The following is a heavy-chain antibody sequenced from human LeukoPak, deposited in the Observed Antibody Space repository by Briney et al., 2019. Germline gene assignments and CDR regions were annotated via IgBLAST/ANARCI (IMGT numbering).Heavy chain of an antibody. J-gene: IGHJ4*02. CDR1: GGSISSYY. D-gene: IGHD6-19*01. V-gene: IGHV4-4*09. CDR3: ARRGGWDEGYFDY. CDR2: IYTSGST. Sequence: SETLSLTCTVSGGSISSYYWSWIRQPSGKGLEWIGYIYTSGSTNYHPSLKSRLTIAVDTSKNQVSLNLNSVTAADTAVYYCARRGGWDEGYFDYWGQGILVTVSS.